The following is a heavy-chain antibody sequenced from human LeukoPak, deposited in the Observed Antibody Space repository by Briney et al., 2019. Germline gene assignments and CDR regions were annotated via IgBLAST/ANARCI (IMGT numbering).Heavy chain of an antibody. CDR1: GDSISNYY. D-gene: IGHD2-8*01. V-gene: IGHV4-59*01. J-gene: IGHJ4*02. CDR2: IYYSGST. CDR3: AREGNESVDY. Sequence: SETLSLTCTVSGDSISNYYWSWLRQPPGKGLEWIGYIYYSGSTNYNPSLKSRVTMSVDTSKNQFSLKLNSVTAADTAVYYCAREGNESVDYWGQGTLVTVSS.